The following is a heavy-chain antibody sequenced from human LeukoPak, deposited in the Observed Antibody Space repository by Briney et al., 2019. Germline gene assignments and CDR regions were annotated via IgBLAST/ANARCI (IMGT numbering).Heavy chain of an antibody. CDR1: GYTFTSYA. CDR3: ARDTAAGGMDV. Sequence: GASVKVSCKASGYTFTSYAMNWVRQAPGQGLEWMGWISAYNGNTNYAQKLQGRVTMTTDTSTSTAYMELRSLRSDDTAVYYCARDTAAGGMDVWGQGTTVTVSS. V-gene: IGHV1-18*01. CDR2: ISAYNGNT. D-gene: IGHD6-13*01. J-gene: IGHJ6*02.